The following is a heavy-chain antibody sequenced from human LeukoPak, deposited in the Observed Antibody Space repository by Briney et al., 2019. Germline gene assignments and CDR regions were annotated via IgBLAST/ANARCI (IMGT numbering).Heavy chain of an antibody. J-gene: IGHJ4*02. V-gene: IGHV1-2*02. D-gene: IGHD1-26*01. CDR2: INPNSGGT. CDR1: GYTFTGYY. CDR3: ARGSAGQLLPDFDY. Sequence: ASVKVSCKASGYTFTGYYMHWVRQAPGQGREGMGWINPNSGGTNYAQKFQGRVTMTRDTSISTAYMELSRLRSDDTAVYYCARGSAGQLLPDFDYWGQGTLVTVSS.